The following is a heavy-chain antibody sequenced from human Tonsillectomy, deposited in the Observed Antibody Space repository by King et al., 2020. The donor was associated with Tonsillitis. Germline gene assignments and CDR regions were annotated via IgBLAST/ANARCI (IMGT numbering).Heavy chain of an antibody. CDR2: IKQDGSGK. V-gene: IGHV3-7*01. J-gene: IGHJ4*02. D-gene: IGHD6-19*01. Sequence: VQLVESGGGLVQPGGSLRLSCAASGFTFSSYWMSWVRQAPGKGLEWVANIKQDGSGKYYVDSGKGRFTISRDNAKNSLYLQMNSLRAEDTAVYYCARDTAGYSSGWYVGGLDYWGQGTLVTVSS. CDR3: ARDTAGYSSGWYVGGLDY. CDR1: GFTFSSYW.